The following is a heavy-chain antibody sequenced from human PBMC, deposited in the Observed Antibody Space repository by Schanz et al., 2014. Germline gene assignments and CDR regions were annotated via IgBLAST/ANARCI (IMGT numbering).Heavy chain of an antibody. CDR2: IWYDGSNK. D-gene: IGHD6-13*01. J-gene: IGHJ6*02. CDR3: ARVRRRIATPSTPAFRNYYYYAMDV. CDR1: GFIFSSYG. Sequence: VQLVESGGGVVQPGRSLRLSCAASGFIFSSYGLHWVRQAPGKGLEWVAFIWYDGSNKYYADSVKGRFTISRDNSNNTLYPQMNSLRAEDTSVYFCARVRRRIATPSTPAFRNYYYYAMDVWGQGTTVTVSS. V-gene: IGHV3-33*01.